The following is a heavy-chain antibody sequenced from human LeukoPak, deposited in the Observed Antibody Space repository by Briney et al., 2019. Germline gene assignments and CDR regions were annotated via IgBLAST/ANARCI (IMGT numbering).Heavy chain of an antibody. CDR2: ISSSGSTI. D-gene: IGHD3-10*01. CDR1: GFTFSDYY. CDR3: ATVARGSATLKPLYYYYMDV. Sequence: TGGSLRLSCAASGFTFSDYYMSWIRQAPGKGLEWVSYISSSGSTIYYADSVKGRFTISRDNAKNSLHLQMNSLRAEDTAVYYCATVARGSATLKPLYYYYMDVWGKGTTVTVSS. V-gene: IGHV3-11*01. J-gene: IGHJ6*03.